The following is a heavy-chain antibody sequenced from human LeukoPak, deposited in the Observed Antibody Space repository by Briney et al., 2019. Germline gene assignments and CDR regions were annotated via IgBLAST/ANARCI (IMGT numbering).Heavy chain of an antibody. CDR1: GGSISSYY. CDR2: TYPSGST. D-gene: IGHD2-21*02. Sequence: SETLSLTCTVSGGSISSYYWSWIRQPAGKGLEWIGRTYPSGSTNYNPSLTSRVTMSIDTSKNQFSLKMSSVTAADTAVYYCTREGIYGDSDHWGQGTLVTVSS. J-gene: IGHJ5*02. CDR3: TREGIYGDSDH. V-gene: IGHV4-4*07.